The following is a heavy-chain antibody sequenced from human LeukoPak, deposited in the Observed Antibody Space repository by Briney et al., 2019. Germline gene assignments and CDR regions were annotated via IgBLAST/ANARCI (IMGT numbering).Heavy chain of an antibody. CDR3: ASSGTTLDYFDY. CDR2: TYHSGSA. CDR1: DGPISSSGYY. Sequence: SQTLSLTCTVSDGPISSSGYYWSLIRQPPSKALEWFWYTYHSGSAYYNPSLKSRVTISVDRSKNQFSLKLSSVTAADTAVYYCASSGTTLDYFDYWGQGTLVTVSS. D-gene: IGHD1-7*01. J-gene: IGHJ4*02. V-gene: IGHV4-30-2*01.